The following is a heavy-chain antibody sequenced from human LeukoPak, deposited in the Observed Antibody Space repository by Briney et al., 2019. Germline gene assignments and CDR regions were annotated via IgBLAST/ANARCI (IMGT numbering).Heavy chain of an antibody. CDR2: INPNSGGT. V-gene: IGHV1-2*02. CDR3: AREAYSSGWYFEGLYDY. CDR1: GYTFTGYY. J-gene: IGHJ4*02. Sequence: GASVKVSCKASGYTFTGYYMHWVRQAPGQGLEWMGWINPNSGGTNYAQKFQGRVTMTRDTSISTAYMELSRLRSDDTAVYYCAREAYSSGWYFEGLYDYWGQGTLVTVSS. D-gene: IGHD6-19*01.